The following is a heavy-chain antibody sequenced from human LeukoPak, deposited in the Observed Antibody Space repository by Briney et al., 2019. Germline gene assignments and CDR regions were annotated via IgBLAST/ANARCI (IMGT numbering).Heavy chain of an antibody. Sequence: PGGSLRLSCAASGFTFSSYWMSWVRQAPGKGLEWVAVISYDGSNKYYADSVKGRFTISRDNSKNTLYLQMNSLRAEDTAVYYCARDGPGYSSSWYFTSPPSGAFDIWGQGTMVTVSS. CDR1: GFTFSSYW. J-gene: IGHJ3*02. V-gene: IGHV3-30*03. CDR2: ISYDGSNK. CDR3: ARDGPGYSSSWYFTSPPSGAFDI. D-gene: IGHD6-13*01.